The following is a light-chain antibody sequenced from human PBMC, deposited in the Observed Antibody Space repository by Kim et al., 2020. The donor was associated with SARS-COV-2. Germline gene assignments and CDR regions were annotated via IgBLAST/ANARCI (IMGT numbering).Light chain of an antibody. J-gene: IGKJ3*01. Sequence: EIVMTQSPATLSVSLGERATLSCRASQSISSNLAWYQQKPGKPPRLLIYGASTMASGIPSRFSGSGSGTEFTLTISSLQSEDFAVYYCQQYNNWSFTFGPGTKVDIK. CDR1: QSISSN. V-gene: IGKV3-15*01. CDR2: GAS. CDR3: QQYNNWSFT.